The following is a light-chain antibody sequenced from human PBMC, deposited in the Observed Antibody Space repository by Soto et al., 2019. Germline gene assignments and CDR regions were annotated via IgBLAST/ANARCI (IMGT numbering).Light chain of an antibody. Sequence: DIQMTQSPSSVSASVGDRVTITCRASQGVSSWLAWYQQKPGKAPKLLIYAASTLQTGVPSRFSGGGSGTDFTLTISSLQPEDFATYYCQQSYNTPRTFGQGTKVDIK. CDR1: QGVSSW. J-gene: IGKJ1*01. V-gene: IGKV1-12*01. CDR3: QQSYNTPRT. CDR2: AAS.